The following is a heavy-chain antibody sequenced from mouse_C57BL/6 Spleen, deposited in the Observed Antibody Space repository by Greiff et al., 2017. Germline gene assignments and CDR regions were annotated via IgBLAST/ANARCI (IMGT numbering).Heavy chain of an antibody. CDR3: ARDDGNPYFDG. CDR2: IHPNSGST. D-gene: IGHD2-1*01. V-gene: IGHV1-64*01. Sequence: QVQLQQPGAELVKPGASVKLSCKASGYTFTSYWMHWVKQRPGQGLEWIGMIHPNSGSTNYNEKFKSKATLTVDKSSSTAYMQLSSLTSEDSAVYYCARDDGNPYFDGWGTGTTVTVSS. CDR1: GYTFTSYW. J-gene: IGHJ1*03.